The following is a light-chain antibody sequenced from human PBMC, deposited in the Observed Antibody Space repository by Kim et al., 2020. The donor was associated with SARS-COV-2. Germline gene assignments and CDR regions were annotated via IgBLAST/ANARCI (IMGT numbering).Light chain of an antibody. CDR2: QDT. CDR1: RLGNKY. Sequence: SVSQGQTASITCSGDRLGNKYVCWDQQKPGQSPVVVIYQDTQRPSGIPERFSGSNAGNTATLTISGTQAMDEADYYWQAWDSTTTVFGGGTQLTVL. CDR3: QAWDSTTTV. J-gene: IGLJ2*01. V-gene: IGLV3-1*01.